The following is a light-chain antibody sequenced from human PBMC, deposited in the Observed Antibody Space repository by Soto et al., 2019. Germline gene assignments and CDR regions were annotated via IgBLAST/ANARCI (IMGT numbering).Light chain of an antibody. Sequence: DVVMTQSPLSLPVTLGQPASISCRSSQSLAYSDGNTYLNWFQQRPGQSPRRLIYKVSNRDSGVPDRFSGSGSGTDFTLKISRVEAEDVGVYYCMQGTHWTPYTFGQGTKLEIK. CDR3: MQGTHWTPYT. CDR2: KVS. J-gene: IGKJ2*01. V-gene: IGKV2-30*01. CDR1: QSLAYSDGNTY.